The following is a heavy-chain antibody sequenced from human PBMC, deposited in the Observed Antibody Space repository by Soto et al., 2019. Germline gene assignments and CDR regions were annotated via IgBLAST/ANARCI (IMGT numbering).Heavy chain of an antibody. CDR3: ATMDSYGFN. D-gene: IGHD5-18*01. CDR1: GFTFSSYG. J-gene: IGHJ4*02. CDR2: ISYDGSNK. V-gene: IGHV3-30*03. Sequence: QVQLVESGGGVVQPGRSLRLSCAASGFTFSSYGMHGVRQAPGKGLERVAVISYDGSNKYYADSVKGRFTISRDNSKDTLYLQMHSLSAEDTAVYYCATMDSYGFNWGQGTLVPVSS.